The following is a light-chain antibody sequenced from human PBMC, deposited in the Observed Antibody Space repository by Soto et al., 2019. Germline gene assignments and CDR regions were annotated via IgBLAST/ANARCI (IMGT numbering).Light chain of an antibody. CDR3: QQYHSYPYT. V-gene: IGKV1-5*01. Sequence: DIQMTQSPSTLSASVGDRVTITCRASQSISSWLAWYQQKPGKAPKLLIYDASSLESGVPSRFSGSGSGTEFTFTICRLQPDDCATYYCQQYHSYPYTFGPGTKLEIK. J-gene: IGKJ2*01. CDR2: DAS. CDR1: QSISSW.